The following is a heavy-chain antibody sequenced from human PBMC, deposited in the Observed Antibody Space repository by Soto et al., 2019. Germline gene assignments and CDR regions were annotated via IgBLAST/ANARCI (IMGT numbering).Heavy chain of an antibody. V-gene: IGHV1-18*01. CDR1: GYTFTSYG. J-gene: IGHJ3*02. Sequence: GSVKVSCKASGYTFTSYGISWVRQAPGQGLEWMGWISAYNGNTNYAQKLQGRVTMTTDTSTSTAYMELRSLRSDDTAVYYCARDLKRGYSGYDLGSGAFDIWGQGTMVTVSS. CDR3: ARDLKRGYSGYDLGSGAFDI. D-gene: IGHD5-12*01. CDR2: ISAYNGNT.